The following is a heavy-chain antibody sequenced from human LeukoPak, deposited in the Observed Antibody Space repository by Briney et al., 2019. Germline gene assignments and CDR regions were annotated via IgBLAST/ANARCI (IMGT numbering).Heavy chain of an antibody. CDR3: AREGSDYGGYFDY. V-gene: IGHV3-21*01. Sequence: GGSLRLSCAASGFTFSSYSMNWVRQAPGKGLEWVSSISSSSSYIYYADSVKGRFTISRDNAKNSLYLQMNSLRAEDTAVYYCAREGSDYGGYFDYWGQGTLVTVSS. CDR1: GFTFSSYS. D-gene: IGHD4-23*01. CDR2: ISSSSSYI. J-gene: IGHJ4*02.